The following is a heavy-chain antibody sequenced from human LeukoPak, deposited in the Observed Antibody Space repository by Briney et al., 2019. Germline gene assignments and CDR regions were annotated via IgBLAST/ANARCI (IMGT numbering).Heavy chain of an antibody. J-gene: IGHJ3*02. CDR3: AKDSQPRVGYCSSTSCYEPDAFDI. V-gene: IGHV3-30*02. CDR2: IRYDGSNK. D-gene: IGHD2-2*01. CDR1: GFTFSSYG. Sequence: GGSLRLSCAASGFTFSSYGMHWVRQAPGKGLEWVAFIRYDGSNKYYADSVKGRFTISRDNSKNTLYLQMNSLRAEDTAVYYCAKDSQPRVGYCSSTSCYEPDAFDIWGQGTMVTVSS.